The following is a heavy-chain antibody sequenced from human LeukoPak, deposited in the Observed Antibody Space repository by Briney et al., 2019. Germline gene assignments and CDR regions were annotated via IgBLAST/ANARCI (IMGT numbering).Heavy chain of an antibody. CDR2: ISGSGGST. J-gene: IGHJ4*02. D-gene: IGHD1-26*01. Sequence: GGSPRLSCAASGFTFSSNAMSWVRQAPGKGLEWVSAISGSGGSTYYADSVKGRFTISRDNSKNTLYLQMNSLRAEDTAVYYCAKISYIGSYYMDYWGQGTLVTVSS. CDR1: GFTFSSNA. V-gene: IGHV3-23*01. CDR3: AKISYIGSYYMDY.